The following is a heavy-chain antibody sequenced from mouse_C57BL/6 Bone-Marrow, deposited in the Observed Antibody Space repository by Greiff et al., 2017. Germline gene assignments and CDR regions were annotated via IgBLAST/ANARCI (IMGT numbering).Heavy chain of an antibody. CDR1: GFTFSSYA. CDR2: ISDGGSYT. J-gene: IGHJ2*01. CDR3: ATSRDY. V-gene: IGHV5-4*01. Sequence: DVHLVESGGGLVKPGGSLKLSCAASGFTFSSYAMSWVRQTPEKRLEWVATISDGGSYTYYPDNVKGRFTISRDNAKNNLYLQMSHLKSEDTAMYYCATSRDYGGQGTTLTVSS.